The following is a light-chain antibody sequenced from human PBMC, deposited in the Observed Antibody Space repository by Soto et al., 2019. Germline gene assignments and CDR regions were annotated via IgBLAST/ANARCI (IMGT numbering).Light chain of an antibody. Sequence: AIRMTQSPSSFSASTGDRVTITCRASQGISSYLAWYQQKPGKAPKLLIYAASTLQSGVPSRFSGSGSGTDFTLTISCLQSEDFATYYCQQYYIYPITFGQGTRLEIK. CDR3: QQYYIYPIT. V-gene: IGKV1-8*01. CDR1: QGISSY. CDR2: AAS. J-gene: IGKJ5*01.